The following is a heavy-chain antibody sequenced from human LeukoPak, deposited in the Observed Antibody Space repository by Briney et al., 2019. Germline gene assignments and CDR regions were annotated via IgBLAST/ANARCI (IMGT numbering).Heavy chain of an antibody. J-gene: IGHJ4*02. CDR2: ISYSGST. D-gene: IGHD5-24*01. CDR1: GGSSSSGDFY. V-gene: IGHV4-30-4*08. CDR3: ARNRDGYNSFDY. Sequence: TSQTLSLTGTVSGGSSSSGDFYWSWSRQPPGKGLEWIGYISYSGSTYYNPSLKSRVTISVDTSKNQFSLKLSSVTAADTAVYYCARNRDGYNSFDYWGQGTLVTVSS.